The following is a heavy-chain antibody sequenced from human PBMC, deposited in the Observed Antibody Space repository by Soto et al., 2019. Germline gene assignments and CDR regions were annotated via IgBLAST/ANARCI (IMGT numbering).Heavy chain of an antibody. J-gene: IGHJ6*02. D-gene: IGHD5-12*01. Sequence: SETLSLTCTVSGGSLSSYYWSWIRQPPGKGLEWFGYIYYSGSTNYNPSLKSRVTISVDTSKNQFSLKLSSVTAADTAVYYCARVRSGYDWGVRPYYYYGMDVWGQGTTVTVSS. CDR1: GGSLSSYY. CDR3: ARVRSGYDWGVRPYYYYGMDV. V-gene: IGHV4-59*01. CDR2: IYYSGST.